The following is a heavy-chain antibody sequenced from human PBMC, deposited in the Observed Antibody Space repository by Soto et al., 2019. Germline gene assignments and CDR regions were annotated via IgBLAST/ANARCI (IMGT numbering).Heavy chain of an antibody. CDR1: GGTFSSYA. Sequence: QVQLVQSGAEVKKPASSVKVSCKASGGTFSSYAISWVRQAPGQGLEWMGGIIPSFGTANYAQKFQGRVTITANESTSTAYMELRSLRSEDTAVYYCARGYSSSWAYYFDYWGQGTLVTVSS. CDR3: ARGYSSSWAYYFDY. V-gene: IGHV1-69*12. CDR2: IIPSFGTA. D-gene: IGHD6-13*01. J-gene: IGHJ4*02.